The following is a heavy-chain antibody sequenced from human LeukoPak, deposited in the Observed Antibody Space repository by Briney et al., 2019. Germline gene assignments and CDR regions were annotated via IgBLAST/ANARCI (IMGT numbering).Heavy chain of an antibody. CDR2: ITGSGGKT. V-gene: IGHV3-48*03. CDR1: GFTFSSYV. CDR3: ARDLGHYVGYDAFDI. D-gene: IGHD4-17*01. Sequence: GSLILSCAASGFTFSSYVMHWVRQAPGRGLEWLSYITGSGGKTYYADSVKGRFTISRDNANKLLFLHMNSLRAEDTAVYYCARDLGHYVGYDAFDIWGQGTMVTVSS. J-gene: IGHJ3*02.